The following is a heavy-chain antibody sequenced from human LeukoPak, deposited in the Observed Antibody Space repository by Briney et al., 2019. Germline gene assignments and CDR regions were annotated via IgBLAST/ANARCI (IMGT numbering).Heavy chain of an antibody. D-gene: IGHD4-23*01. V-gene: IGHV3-7*04. J-gene: IGHJ4*02. Sequence: LPGGSLRLSCAASGFTFSSYCMNWVRQAPGKGLEWVANINPDGSHTHYADSVKGRFTLSRDNAKHSLYLQMNSLRAEDTAVYYCARDYAGDSGQGMVVTVSS. CDR3: ARDYAGD. CDR1: GFTFSSYC. CDR2: INPDGSHT.